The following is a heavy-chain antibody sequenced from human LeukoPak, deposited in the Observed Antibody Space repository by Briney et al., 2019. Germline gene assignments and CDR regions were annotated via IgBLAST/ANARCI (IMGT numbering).Heavy chain of an antibody. J-gene: IGHJ4*02. CDR2: ISYDGYDK. Sequence: PGRSLRPSCAASGFTFNDYALYWVRQAPGKGLEWVTLISYDGYDKSYADSVRGRFTISRDNSRNTLYLQMDSLRSEDTAVYYCARDFFPVVDSTWYEIGYWGQGTLVTVSS. V-gene: IGHV3-30-3*01. D-gene: IGHD2-21*01. CDR1: GFTFNDYA. CDR3: ARDFFPVVDSTWYEIGY.